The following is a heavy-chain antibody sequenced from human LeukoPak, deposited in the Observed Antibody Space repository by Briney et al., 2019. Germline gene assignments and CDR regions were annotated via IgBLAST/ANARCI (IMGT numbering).Heavy chain of an antibody. D-gene: IGHD1-26*01. CDR3: AGEQIRGSSYYFDY. J-gene: IGHJ4*02. V-gene: IGHV4-34*01. CDR1: GGSFSGYY. CDR2: INHSGST. Sequence: SETLSLTCAVYGGSFSGYYWSWIRQPPGEGLEWIGEINHSGSTNYNPSLKSRVTISVDTSKNQFSLKLSSVTAADTAVYYCAGEQIRGSSYYFDYWGQGTLVTVSS.